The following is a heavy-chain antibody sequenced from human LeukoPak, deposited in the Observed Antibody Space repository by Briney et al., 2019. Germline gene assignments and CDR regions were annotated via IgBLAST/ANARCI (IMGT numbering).Heavy chain of an antibody. V-gene: IGHV3-23*01. D-gene: IGHD2-2*01. J-gene: IGHJ4*02. CDR2: ISGSGGST. CDR3: AKDGQGIVVVPAARYYGF. CDR1: GITFSSYA. Sequence: GGSLRLSCAASGITFSSYAMSWVRQAPGKGLEWVSAISGSGGSTYYADSVKGRFTISRDNSKNTLYLQMNSLRAEDTAVYYCAKDGQGIVVVPAARYYGFWGQGTLVTVSS.